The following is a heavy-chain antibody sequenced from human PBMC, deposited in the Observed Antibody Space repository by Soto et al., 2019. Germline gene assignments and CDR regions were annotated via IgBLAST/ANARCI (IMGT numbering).Heavy chain of an antibody. CDR3: ARGELEYAFDI. J-gene: IGHJ3*02. CDR2: IYYSGST. CDR1: GGSISSYY. V-gene: IGHV4-59*01. Sequence: QVQLQESGPGLVKPSETLSLTCTVSGGSISSYYWSWIRQPPGKGLEWIGYIYYSGSTNYNPSLKSRVTISVDTSKNQFSLKLSSVTAADTAVYYCARGELEYAFDIWGQGTMVTVSS. D-gene: IGHD1-26*01.